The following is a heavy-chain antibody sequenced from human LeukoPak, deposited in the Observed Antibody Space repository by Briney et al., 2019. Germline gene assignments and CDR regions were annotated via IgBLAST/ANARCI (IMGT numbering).Heavy chain of an antibody. V-gene: IGHV3-30-3*01. CDR3: VRGVGVSRFNYLDS. Sequence: GGSLRLSCAASGFSFSSYAMHWVGQAPGKGLEWVAVISYDGSNKYYADSVKGRFTISRDNSKNTLYLQMNSLRDDDTAVYYCVRGVGVSRFNYLDSWGQGTLVIVSS. CDR2: ISYDGSNK. D-gene: IGHD6-13*01. CDR1: GFSFSSYA. J-gene: IGHJ4*02.